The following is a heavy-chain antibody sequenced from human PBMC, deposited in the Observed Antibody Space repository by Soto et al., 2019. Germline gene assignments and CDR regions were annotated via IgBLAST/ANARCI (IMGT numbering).Heavy chain of an antibody. CDR1: GGSFSGYY. D-gene: IGHD3-16*02. V-gene: IGHV4-34*01. CDR3: ARGPENYDYIWGSYRPFDC. CDR2: INHSGST. Sequence: PSETLSLTCAVYGGSFSGYYWSWIRQPSGKGLERIGEINHSGSTNYNPSLKSRVTISVDTSKNQFSLKLSSVTAADTAVYYCARGPENYDYIWGSYRPFDCWGQGTLVTVSS. J-gene: IGHJ4*02.